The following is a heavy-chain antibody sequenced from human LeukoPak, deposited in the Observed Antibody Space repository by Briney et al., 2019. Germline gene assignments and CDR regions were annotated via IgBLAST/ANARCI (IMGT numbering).Heavy chain of an antibody. D-gene: IGHD3-22*01. Sequence: GGSLRLSCAASGFTFSSYAMNWVRQTPGKGLEWVSAISDSSDNTYYADSVKGRFTISRDNSKNTLYLQMNSLRAEDTAAYYCAKDTATLYYYDSSGYYYYGDWGQGTLVTVSS. CDR2: ISDSSDNT. V-gene: IGHV3-23*01. J-gene: IGHJ4*02. CDR1: GFTFSSYA. CDR3: AKDTATLYYYDSSGYYYYGD.